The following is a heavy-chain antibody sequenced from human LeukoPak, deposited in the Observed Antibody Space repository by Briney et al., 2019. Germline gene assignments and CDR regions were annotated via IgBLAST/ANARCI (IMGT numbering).Heavy chain of an antibody. V-gene: IGHV3-23*01. D-gene: IGHD2-21*01. Sequence: GGSLRLSCAASGFTFSSYAMSWVRQAPGKGLEWVSAISGSGGSTYYADSVKGRFTFSRDNSNHPLHLQMNSLRAEDTAVYYCAKDQVGFRNGMDVWGQGPTVTVS. CDR3: AKDQVGFRNGMDV. J-gene: IGHJ6*02. CDR2: ISGSGGST. CDR1: GFTFSSYA.